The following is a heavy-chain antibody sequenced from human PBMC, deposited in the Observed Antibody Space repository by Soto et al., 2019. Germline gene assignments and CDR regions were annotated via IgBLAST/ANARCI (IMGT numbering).Heavy chain of an antibody. CDR2: ISSSSSYT. V-gene: IGHV3-11*06. Sequence: GGSLRLSCAASGFTFSDYYMSWIRQAPGKGLEWVSYISSSSSYTNYADSVKGRFTISRDNAKNSLYLQMNSLRAEDTAVYYCARAGFSSSWYEMGDAFDIWGQGTMVTVSS. D-gene: IGHD6-13*01. CDR3: ARAGFSSSWYEMGDAFDI. CDR1: GFTFSDYY. J-gene: IGHJ3*02.